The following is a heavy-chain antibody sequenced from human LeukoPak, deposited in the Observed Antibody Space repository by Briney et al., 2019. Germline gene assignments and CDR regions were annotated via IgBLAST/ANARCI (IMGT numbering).Heavy chain of an antibody. V-gene: IGHV4-34*01. CDR3: ARSMVRGVIIHFDC. CDR1: GGSFSGYY. D-gene: IGHD3-10*01. CDR2: INHSGST. J-gene: IGHJ4*02. Sequence: SETLSLTCAVYGGSFSGYYWSWIRQPPGKGLEWIGEINHSGSTNYNPSLKSRVTISVDTSKNQFSLKLSSVTAADTAVYYCARSMVRGVIIHFDCWGQGTLVTVSS.